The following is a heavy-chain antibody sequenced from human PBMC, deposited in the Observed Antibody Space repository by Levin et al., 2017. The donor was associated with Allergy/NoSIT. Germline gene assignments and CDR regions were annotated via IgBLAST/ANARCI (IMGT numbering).Heavy chain of an antibody. CDR3: ARGDWDY. CDR1: GGSISTYY. Sequence: SETLSLTCTVSGGSISTYYWSWIRQPPGKGLEWIGYTYYSGSTNYNPSLKSRVTMSVDTSKNHFSLRLTSVTAADTAVYYCARGDWDYWGQGTLVTVSS. V-gene: IGHV4-59*01. CDR2: TYYSGST. J-gene: IGHJ4*02. D-gene: IGHD2-21*01.